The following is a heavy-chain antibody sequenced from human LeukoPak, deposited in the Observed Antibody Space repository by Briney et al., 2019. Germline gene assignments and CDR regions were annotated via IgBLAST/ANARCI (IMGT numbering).Heavy chain of an antibody. V-gene: IGHV4-61*02. Sequence: SETLSLTCTVSGGSISSGGYYWSWLRQPAGKGLEWIGRIYTSGSTNYNPSLKSRVTISVDTSKNQFSLKLSSVTAADTAVYYCAREEGCSSTSCYTGLPFQHWGQGTLVTVSS. J-gene: IGHJ1*01. CDR3: AREEGCSSTSCYTGLPFQH. CDR2: IYTSGST. D-gene: IGHD2-2*02. CDR1: GGSISSGGYY.